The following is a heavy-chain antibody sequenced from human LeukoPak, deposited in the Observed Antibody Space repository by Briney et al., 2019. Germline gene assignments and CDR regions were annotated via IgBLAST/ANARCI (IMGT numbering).Heavy chain of an antibody. V-gene: IGHV4-61*02. J-gene: IGHJ4*02. D-gene: IGHD3-22*01. CDR2: IYTSGST. Sequence: SETLSLTCTVSGGSISSGSYYWSWIRQPAGKGLEWIGRIYTSGSTNSNPSLKSRLIMSIDTSKNQFSLKLTSVTAADTAMYYCARGVDTGGYYYFDFWGQGALVTVSS. CDR1: GGSISSGSYY. CDR3: ARGVDTGGYYYFDF.